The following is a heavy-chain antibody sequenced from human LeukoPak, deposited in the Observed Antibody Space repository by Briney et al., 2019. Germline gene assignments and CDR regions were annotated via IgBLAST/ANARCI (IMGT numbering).Heavy chain of an antibody. V-gene: IGHV2-5*02. J-gene: IGHJ5*02. CDR1: GFSITTAGVA. CDR2: IYWDDDR. Sequence: ESGPTLVKPVETLTLTCTFSGFSITTAGVAVGWIRRPPGKALEWLALIYWDDDRRYSPTLKTRLTIAKEDSKNQVVLTMTDMDPVDSGTYFCAYNPPRIVGEPPRKWFDPWGQGALVTVSP. CDR3: AYNPPRIVGEPPRKWFDP. D-gene: IGHD1-14*01.